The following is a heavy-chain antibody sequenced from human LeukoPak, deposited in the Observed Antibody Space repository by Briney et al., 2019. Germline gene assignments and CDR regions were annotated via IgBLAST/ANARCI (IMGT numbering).Heavy chain of an antibody. CDR3: ARGGYYDSSGFSIYYYYYMDV. Sequence: ASVKVSCKASGYTFTSYDINWVRQATGRGLEWMGWMNPNSGNTGYAQKFQGRVTITRNTSISTAYMELSSLRSEDTAVYYCARGGYYDSSGFSIYYYYYMDVWGKGTTVTVSS. V-gene: IGHV1-8*03. D-gene: IGHD3-22*01. CDR1: GYTFTSYD. J-gene: IGHJ6*03. CDR2: MNPNSGNT.